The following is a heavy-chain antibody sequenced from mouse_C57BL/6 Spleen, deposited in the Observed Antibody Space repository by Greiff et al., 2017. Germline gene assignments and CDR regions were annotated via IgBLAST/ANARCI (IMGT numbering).Heavy chain of an antibody. V-gene: IGHV1-19*01. CDR2: INPYNGGT. Sequence: EVQLQQSGPVLVKPGASVKMSCKASGYTFTDYYMNWVKQSHGKSLEWIGVINPYNGGTSYNQKFKGKATLTVDKSSSTAYMELNSLTSEDSAVYYCARRFITTVVDYFDYWGQGTTLTVSS. D-gene: IGHD1-1*01. CDR1: GYTFTDYY. J-gene: IGHJ2*01. CDR3: ARRFITTVVDYFDY.